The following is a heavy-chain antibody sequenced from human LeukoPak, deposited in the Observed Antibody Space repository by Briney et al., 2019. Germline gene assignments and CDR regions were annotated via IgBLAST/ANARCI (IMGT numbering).Heavy chain of an antibody. D-gene: IGHD3-10*01. V-gene: IGHV3-74*01. CDR1: GFTFGSYW. CDR2: INSDGSST. Sequence: TGGSLRLSCAASGFTFGSYWMHWVRQAPGKGLVWVSRINSDGSSTSYADSVKGRFTISRDNAKNTLYLQMNSLRAEDTAVYYCARGGSGSSSYFDYWGQGTLVTVSS. J-gene: IGHJ4*02. CDR3: ARGGSGSSSYFDY.